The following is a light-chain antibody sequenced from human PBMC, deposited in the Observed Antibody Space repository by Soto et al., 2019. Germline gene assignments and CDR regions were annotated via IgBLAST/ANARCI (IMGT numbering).Light chain of an antibody. CDR2: GAS. Sequence: EIVMTQSPATLSVSPGERATLSCRASQSVSSNLAWYQQKPGQAPRLLIYGASTRATGIPARFSGSGSGTEFTLTISIMQSEDFAVYYRQQYNNWPLWTFGQGTKVEIK. J-gene: IGKJ1*01. CDR1: QSVSSN. CDR3: QQYNNWPLWT. V-gene: IGKV3-15*01.